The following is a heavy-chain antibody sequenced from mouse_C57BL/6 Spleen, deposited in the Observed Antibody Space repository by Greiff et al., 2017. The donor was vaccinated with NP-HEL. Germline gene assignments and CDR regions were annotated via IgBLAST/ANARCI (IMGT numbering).Heavy chain of an antibody. CDR1: GFTFSSYA. CDR2: ISSGGDYI. Sequence: EVTLVESGEGLVKPGGSLKLSCAASGFTFSSYAMSWVRQTPEKRLEWVAYISSGGDYIYYADTVKGRFTISRDNARNTLYLQMSSLKSEDTAMYYWTRDRYYGSSGYFDGWGTGTTVTVAS. V-gene: IGHV5-9-1*02. D-gene: IGHD1-1*01. CDR3: TRDRYYGSSGYFDG. J-gene: IGHJ1*03.